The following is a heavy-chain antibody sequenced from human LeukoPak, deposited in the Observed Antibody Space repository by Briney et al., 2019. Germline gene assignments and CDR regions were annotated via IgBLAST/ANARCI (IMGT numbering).Heavy chain of an antibody. CDR3: ARVGREVTTGYFDD. CDR2: ISTSGSSV. J-gene: IGHJ4*02. Sequence: GGSLRLSCVASGFSFSTYEMNWVRQAPGKGLEWVAYISTSGSSVYYADSLKGRFTVSRDNAKSSLLLQVDSLTVADTAVYYCARVGREVTTGYFDDWGQGTLVAVSS. V-gene: IGHV3-48*03. D-gene: IGHD2-21*02. CDR1: GFSFSTYE.